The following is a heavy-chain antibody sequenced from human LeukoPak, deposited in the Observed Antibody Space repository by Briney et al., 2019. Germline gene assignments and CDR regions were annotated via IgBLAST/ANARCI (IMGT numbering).Heavy chain of an antibody. J-gene: IGHJ4*02. CDR3: ARQGYDSSGYPDY. Sequence: SETLSLTCTASGGSISSYYWGWIRQPAGKGPEWIGRIYTSGSTNYNPSLKSRVTMSVDTSKNQFSLKLSSVTAADTAVYYCARQGYDSSGYPDYWGQGTLVTVSS. D-gene: IGHD3-22*01. CDR1: GGSISSYY. CDR2: IYTSGST. V-gene: IGHV4-4*07.